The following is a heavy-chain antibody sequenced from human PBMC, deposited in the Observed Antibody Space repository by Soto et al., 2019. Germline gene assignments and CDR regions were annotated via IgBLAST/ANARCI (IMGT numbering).Heavy chain of an antibody. CDR3: ARGYCSSTSCGLDY. D-gene: IGHD2-2*01. J-gene: IGHJ4*02. CDR2: ISSSSSTI. V-gene: IGHV3-48*01. CDR1: GFTFSSYS. Sequence: EVQLVESGGGLVQPGGSLRLSCAASGFTFSSYSMNWVRQAPGKGLEWVSYISSSSSTIYYADSVKGRFTISRDDAKNSLFLQMNSLRAEDTAVYYCARGYCSSTSCGLDYWGQGTLVTVSS.